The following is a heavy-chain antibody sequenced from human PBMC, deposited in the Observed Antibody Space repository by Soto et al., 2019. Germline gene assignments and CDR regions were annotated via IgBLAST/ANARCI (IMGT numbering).Heavy chain of an antibody. CDR3: ARTPDYYGSGAHGYYYCYGMDV. CDR2: INSDGSST. Sequence: EVQLVESGGGLVQPGGSLRLSCAASGFTFSSYWMHWVRQAPGKGLVWVSRINSDGSSTSYADSVKGRFTISRDNAKNTLYLQMNWLRAEDTAVYYCARTPDYYGSGAHGYYYCYGMDVWGQGTTVTVSS. V-gene: IGHV3-74*01. CDR1: GFTFSSYW. D-gene: IGHD3-10*01. J-gene: IGHJ6*02.